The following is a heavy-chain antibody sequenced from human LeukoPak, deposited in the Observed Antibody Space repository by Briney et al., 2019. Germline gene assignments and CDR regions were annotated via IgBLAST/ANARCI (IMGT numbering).Heavy chain of an antibody. Sequence: PGGSLRLSCATSGFTFSIYGMHWVRQAPGKGLEWLAVIAYDGSYEYYADSVKGRFTISRDNAKNSLYLQMNSLRAEDTAVYYCAELGITMIGGVWGKGTTVTISS. CDR3: AELGITMIGGV. V-gene: IGHV3-30*18. D-gene: IGHD3-10*02. CDR2: IAYDGSYE. J-gene: IGHJ6*04. CDR1: GFTFSIYG.